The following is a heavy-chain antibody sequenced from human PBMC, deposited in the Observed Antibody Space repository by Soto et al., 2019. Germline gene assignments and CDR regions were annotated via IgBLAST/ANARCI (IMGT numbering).Heavy chain of an antibody. CDR1: GFTLSSYG. CDR2: IWYDGSNK. Sequence: GGSLRLSCAASGFTLSSYGMRWVRQAPGKGLERVAVIWYDGSNKYYADSVKGRFTISRDNSKNSLYLQMNSLSAGDTAVYYGARELHGGSYGMDVWAQGTKVTVAS. V-gene: IGHV3-33*01. CDR3: ARELHGGSYGMDV. J-gene: IGHJ6*02.